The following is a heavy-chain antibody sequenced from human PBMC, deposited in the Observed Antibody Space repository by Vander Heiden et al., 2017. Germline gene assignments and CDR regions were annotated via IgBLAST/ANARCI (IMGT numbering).Heavy chain of an antibody. CDR1: GFTFRSYG. CDR3: ARGGSHTHTDGFSF. D-gene: IGHD1-26*01. J-gene: IGHJ3*01. V-gene: IGHV3-33*01. CDR2: IWYDESKT. Sequence: QLVESGGGVVQPGTSLRLSCAASGFTFRSYGMHWVRQATGKGLEWVAVIWYDESKTYYEDSVKGRFTISRDNFKDTLYLEMNSLRAEDSAVYWCARGGSHTHTDGFSFWGQGTMVSVS.